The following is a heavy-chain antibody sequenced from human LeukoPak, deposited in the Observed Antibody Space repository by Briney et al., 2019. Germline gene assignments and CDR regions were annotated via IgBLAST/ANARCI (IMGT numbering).Heavy chain of an antibody. CDR3: VRDGYYDSSGYYYAYYFDY. Sequence: PGGSLRLSCTVSGLTFSNYEMNWVRQAPGKGLEWISYISVSGRAMYYADSVKGRFTISRDNAKNSLYLQINSLRVEDTAVYFCVRDGYYDSSGYYYAYYFDYWGQGTLVTVSS. D-gene: IGHD3-22*01. CDR1: GLTFSNYE. V-gene: IGHV3-48*03. CDR2: ISVSGRAM. J-gene: IGHJ4*02.